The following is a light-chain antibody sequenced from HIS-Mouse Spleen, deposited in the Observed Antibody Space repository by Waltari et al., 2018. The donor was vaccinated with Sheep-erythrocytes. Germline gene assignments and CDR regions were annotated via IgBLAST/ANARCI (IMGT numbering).Light chain of an antibody. CDR1: QDISNY. Sequence: DSQMTQSPSSLSASVGDRVTITCQASQDISNYLNWYQQKPGKAPKLLIYDASNLETGVPSRFSGSGSGTDFTFSISSLQPEDIATYYCQQYDNILTFGGGTKVEIK. V-gene: IGKV1-33*01. J-gene: IGKJ4*01. CDR3: QQYDNILT. CDR2: DAS.